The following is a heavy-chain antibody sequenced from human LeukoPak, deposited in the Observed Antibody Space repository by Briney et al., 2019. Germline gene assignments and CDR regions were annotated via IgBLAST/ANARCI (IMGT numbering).Heavy chain of an antibody. CDR3: ARGPCNWGFDY. CDR2: MNPNSGNT. J-gene: IGHJ4*02. Sequence: ASVKVSCKASAYTFTSYDFSWVRQASGQGLEWMGWMNPNSGNTGYAQKFQGRVTMTRDTSISTIYMELSSLISEDTAVYYCARGPCNWGFDYWGQGTLVTVSS. D-gene: IGHD7-27*01. CDR1: AYTFTSYD. V-gene: IGHV1-8*01.